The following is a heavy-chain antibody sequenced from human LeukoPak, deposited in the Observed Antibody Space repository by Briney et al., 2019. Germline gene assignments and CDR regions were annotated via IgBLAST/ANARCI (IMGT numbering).Heavy chain of an antibody. CDR3: ARRRQVGTRYYFDY. Sequence: GESLEISCKGSGYGFTSYRIGWVRQMPGKGLEWMGTINPGDSDTRYSPSFEGQVTISADKLITTAYLQWSSLKASDTAMYYCARRRQVGTRYYFDYWGQGTLVTVSS. J-gene: IGHJ4*02. V-gene: IGHV5-51*01. CDR2: INPGDSDT. CDR1: GYGFTSYR. D-gene: IGHD2-21*02.